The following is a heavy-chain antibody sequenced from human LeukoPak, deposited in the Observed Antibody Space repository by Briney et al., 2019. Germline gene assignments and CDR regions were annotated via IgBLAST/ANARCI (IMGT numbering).Heavy chain of an antibody. D-gene: IGHD3-10*01. CDR2: IDQDETEK. J-gene: IGHJ4*02. CDR1: GFPFHNYW. V-gene: IGHV3-7*01. CDR3: GRGLYGSGRRSLMAH. Sequence: GGSLRLSNAASGFPFHNYWMTWVRQAPGKGLEWVANIDQDETEKYYVDSVKGRFTISRDNAEKSLFLRMTSLGVEDTAIYYCGRGLYGSGRRSLMAHRGPGTLVTVSS.